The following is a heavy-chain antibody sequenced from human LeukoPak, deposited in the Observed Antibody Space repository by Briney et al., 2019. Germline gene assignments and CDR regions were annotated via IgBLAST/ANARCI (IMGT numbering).Heavy chain of an antibody. Sequence: GSSVKVSCKASGGTFSSYAISWVRQAPGQGLEWMGWISAYNGNTNYAQKLQGRVTMTTDTSTSTAYMELRSLRSDDTAVYYCARDATFLYARYYFDYWGQGTLVTVSS. CDR2: ISAYNGNT. CDR1: GGTFSSYA. V-gene: IGHV1-18*01. CDR3: ARDATFLYARYYFDY. D-gene: IGHD2-8*01. J-gene: IGHJ4*02.